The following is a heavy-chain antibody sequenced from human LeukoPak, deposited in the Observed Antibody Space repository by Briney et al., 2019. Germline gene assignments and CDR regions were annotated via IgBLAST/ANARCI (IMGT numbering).Heavy chain of an antibody. V-gene: IGHV3-23*01. CDR3: ARERRFRWLVATIRQSAFDI. Sequence: PGGSLRLSCAASGFTFDDYAMHWVRQAPGKGLEWITPISGSGDNTYYADSVKGRFTISRDNSKDTLYLQMNSLRAEDTAVYYCARERRFRWLVATIRQSAFDIWGQGTMVTVSS. J-gene: IGHJ3*02. CDR2: ISGSGDNT. CDR1: GFTFDDYA. D-gene: IGHD5-12*01.